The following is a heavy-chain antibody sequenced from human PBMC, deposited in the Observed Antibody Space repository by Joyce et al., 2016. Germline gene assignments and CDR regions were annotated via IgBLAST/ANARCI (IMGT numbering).Heavy chain of an antibody. J-gene: IGHJ4*02. CDR2: IIPGFGTP. Sequence: QAQLVQSGAEVKKPGSSVKVSCKASGDTFSSYAINWVRQAPGQGLDGMRGIIPGFGTPNYAEKFQGRVTITADESTSTVYMELSSLRSDDTAFYYCARVAHGSGSPSLGHFDYWGQGTLVTVSS. V-gene: IGHV1-69*01. CDR1: GDTFSSYA. D-gene: IGHD3-10*01. CDR3: ARVAHGSGSPSLGHFDY.